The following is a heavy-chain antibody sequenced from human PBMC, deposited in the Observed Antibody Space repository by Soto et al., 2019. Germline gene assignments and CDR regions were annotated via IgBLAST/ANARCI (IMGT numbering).Heavy chain of an antibody. D-gene: IGHD3-10*01. J-gene: IGHJ5*02. Sequence: QVQLQESGPGLVKPSGTLSLTCAVSGGSISSSNWWSWVRQPPGKGLEWIGEIYHSGSTNYNPSLKRRVPISGDKSKNQFSLKVSFVTAADTAVYYCARDYMVRGVMRWFDPWGQGTLVTVSS. CDR3: ARDYMVRGVMRWFDP. CDR1: GGSISSSNW. CDR2: IYHSGST. V-gene: IGHV4-4*02.